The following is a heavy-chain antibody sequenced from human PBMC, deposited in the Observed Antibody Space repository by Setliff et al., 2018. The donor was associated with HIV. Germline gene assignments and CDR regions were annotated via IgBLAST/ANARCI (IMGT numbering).Heavy chain of an antibody. D-gene: IGHD3-22*01. V-gene: IGHV4-34*01. CDR2: INHSGNT. CDR3: ARGALSLTLTKLLSFFDY. Sequence: SETLSLTCGVSGASFSGHYWSGIRQTPGKGLEWIGEINHSGNTNYNPSLKSRVTISVDYSKSHFSLKLGSVTAADTAAYYCARGALSLTLTKLLSFFDYWGQGTQVTVSS. J-gene: IGHJ4*02. CDR1: GASFSGHY.